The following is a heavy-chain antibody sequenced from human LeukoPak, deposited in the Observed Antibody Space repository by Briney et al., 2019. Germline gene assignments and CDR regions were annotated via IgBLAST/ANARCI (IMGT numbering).Heavy chain of an antibody. V-gene: IGHV4-38-2*02. Sequence: SETLSLTCTVSGYSISSGYYWGWIRQPPGKGLEWIGSIYHSGSTYYNPSLKSRVTISVDTSKNQFSLKLSSVTAADTAVYYCAREILYDSSGYYLYYFDYWGQGTLVTVSS. D-gene: IGHD3-22*01. J-gene: IGHJ4*02. CDR2: IYHSGST. CDR1: GYSISSGYY. CDR3: AREILYDSSGYYLYYFDY.